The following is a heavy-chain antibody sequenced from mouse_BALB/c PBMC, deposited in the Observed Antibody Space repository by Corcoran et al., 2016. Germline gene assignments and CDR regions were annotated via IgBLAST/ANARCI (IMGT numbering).Heavy chain of an antibody. Sequence: EVQLQQSGAELVKPGASVKLSCTASGFNIKDTYMHWVKQRPEQGLEWIGRIDPANGNTKYDPKFQGKATITADTSSNTAYLQLSSLTSEDTPVYCCARGSGSYYFDYWGQGTTLTVSS. D-gene: IGHD3-1*01. J-gene: IGHJ2*01. CDR3: ARGSGSYYFDY. V-gene: IGHV14-3*02. CDR1: GFNIKDTY. CDR2: IDPANGNT.